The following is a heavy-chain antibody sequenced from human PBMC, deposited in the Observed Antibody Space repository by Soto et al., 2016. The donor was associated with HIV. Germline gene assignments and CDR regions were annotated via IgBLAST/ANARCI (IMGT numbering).Heavy chain of an antibody. CDR2: IKSKTDGGTT. CDR3: TTSIRGGHGGYWYFDL. CDR1: GFTFSNAW. J-gene: IGHJ2*01. V-gene: IGHV3-15*01. Sequence: EVQLVESGGGLVKPGGSLRLSCAASGFTFSNAWMSWVRQAPGKGLEWVGRIKSKTDGGTTDYAAPVKGRFTISRDDSKNTLYLQMNSLKTEDTAVYYCTTSIRGGHGGYWYFDLWGRGTLVTVSS. D-gene: IGHD5-12*01.